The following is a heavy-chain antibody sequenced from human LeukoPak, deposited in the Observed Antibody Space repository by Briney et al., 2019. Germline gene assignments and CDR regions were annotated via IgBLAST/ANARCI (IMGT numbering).Heavy chain of an antibody. CDR3: ARDGETYYYDSSGYYDH. CDR2: ISSSSSYI. V-gene: IGHV3-21*01. Sequence: GGSLRLSCAASGFTFSSYSMNWVRQAPGKGLEWVSSISSSSSYIYYADSVKGRFTISRDNAKNSLYLQVNSLRAEDTAVYYCARDGETYYYDSSGYYDHWGQGTLVPVSS. D-gene: IGHD3-22*01. CDR1: GFTFSSYS. J-gene: IGHJ4*02.